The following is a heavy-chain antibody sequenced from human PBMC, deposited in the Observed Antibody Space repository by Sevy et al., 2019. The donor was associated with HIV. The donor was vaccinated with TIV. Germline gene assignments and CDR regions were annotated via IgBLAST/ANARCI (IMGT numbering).Heavy chain of an antibody. CDR2: IRSRANNYAT. V-gene: IGHV3-73*01. CDR1: GFNFSISA. Sequence: GGSLRLSCAVSGFNFSISAMYWVRQASGKGLEWLGRIRSRANNYATAYSTSVKGRFTMSRDDSKNTAYLQMNSLKSEDSALHYCTTLLGVPFDYWGQGALVTVSS. J-gene: IGHJ4*02. D-gene: IGHD3-10*01. CDR3: TTLLGVPFDY.